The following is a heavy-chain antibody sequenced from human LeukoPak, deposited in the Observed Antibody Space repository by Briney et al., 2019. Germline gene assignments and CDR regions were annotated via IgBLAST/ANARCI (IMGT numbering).Heavy chain of an antibody. V-gene: IGHV4-59*08. Sequence: SETLSLTCTVSGGSISSYYWSWIRQPPGKGLEWIGYIYYSGSTNYNPSLKSRVTISVDTSKNQFSLKLSSVTAADTTVYYCASLPETIQPRGDAFDIWGQGTMVTVSS. D-gene: IGHD1-1*01. J-gene: IGHJ3*02. CDR1: GGSISSYY. CDR2: IYYSGST. CDR3: ASLPETIQPRGDAFDI.